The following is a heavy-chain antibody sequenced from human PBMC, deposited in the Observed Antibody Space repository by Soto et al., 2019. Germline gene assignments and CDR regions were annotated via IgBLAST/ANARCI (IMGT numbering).Heavy chain of an antibody. V-gene: IGHV3-9*01. J-gene: IGHJ1*01. CDR3: AKDVDRLGELWGYFQS. CDR2: INWNGVDK. CDR1: GFMFEDFA. Sequence: GGSLRLSCTVSGFMFEDFAMHWVRQAPGQGLEWVSGINWNGVDKGYAESVLGRFTISRDNAKKSLYLDMNYLRPEDTALYFCAKDVDRLGELWGYFQSWGQGTMVTVSS. D-gene: IGHD3-16*01.